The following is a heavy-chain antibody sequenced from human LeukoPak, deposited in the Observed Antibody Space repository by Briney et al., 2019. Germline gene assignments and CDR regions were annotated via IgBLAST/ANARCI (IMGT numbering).Heavy chain of an antibody. CDR1: GFTFSSYS. V-gene: IGHV3-21*01. CDR3: ARVERGVVTAIQWFDP. Sequence: GGSLRLSCAASGFTFSSYSMNWVRQAPGKGLEWVSSISSSSSYIYYADSVKGRFTISRDSAKNSLYLQMNSLRAEDTAVYYCARVERGVVTAIQWFDPWGQGTLVTVSS. D-gene: IGHD2-21*02. J-gene: IGHJ5*02. CDR2: ISSSSSYI.